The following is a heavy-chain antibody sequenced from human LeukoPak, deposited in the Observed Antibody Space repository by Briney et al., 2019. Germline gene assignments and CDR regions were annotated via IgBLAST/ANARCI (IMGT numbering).Heavy chain of an antibody. D-gene: IGHD3-10*01. V-gene: IGHV4-4*07. CDR1: GGSIRSYY. CDR3: ARDPGQYGSVARGAFDV. Sequence: SETLSLTCTVSGGSIRSYYWSWIRQPAGKGLEWIGRIYTSGSTNYNPSLKSRVTMSVDTSKNQFSLKLSSVTAADTAVYYCARDPGQYGSVARGAFDVWGQGTMVTVSS. CDR2: IYTSGST. J-gene: IGHJ3*01.